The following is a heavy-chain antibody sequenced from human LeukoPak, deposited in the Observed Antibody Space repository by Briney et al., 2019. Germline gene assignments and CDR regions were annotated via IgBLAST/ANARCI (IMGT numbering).Heavy chain of an antibody. D-gene: IGHD3-22*01. V-gene: IGHV4-39*07. CDR2: IYYSGST. J-gene: IGHJ4*02. CDR3: ARSTYDSSGYLFDY. CDR1: GGSISSSSYY. Sequence: KPSETLSLTCTVSGGSISSSSYYWGWIRQPPGKGLEWIGSIYYSGSTYYNPSLKSRVTISVDTSKNQFSLKLSSVTAADTAVYYCARSTYDSSGYLFDYWGQGTLVTVSS.